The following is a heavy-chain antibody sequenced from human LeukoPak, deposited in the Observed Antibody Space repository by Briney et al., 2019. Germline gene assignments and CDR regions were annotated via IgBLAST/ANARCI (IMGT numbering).Heavy chain of an antibody. CDR2: MYSSGST. D-gene: IGHD6-19*01. J-gene: IGHJ4*02. CDR3: ARCTGSGSPSDY. CDR1: GGSINSYY. Sequence: SETLSLTCTVSGGSINSYYWSWIRQPAGKGLEWIGRMYSSGSTNYNPSLKSRVSMSVDTSKNQFSLKLSSVTAADTAVYYCARCTGSGSPSDYWGQGTLVTVSS. V-gene: IGHV4-4*07.